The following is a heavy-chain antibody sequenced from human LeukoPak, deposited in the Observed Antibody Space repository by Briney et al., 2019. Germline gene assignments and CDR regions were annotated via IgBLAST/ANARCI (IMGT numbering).Heavy chain of an antibody. Sequence: GASVKVSCEASGYTFTDYYMYWVRQAPGQGLEWMGWVNPNSGDTNYAQKFQGRVTMTRDTSISTAYMDLSGLRSDDTAVYYCARGPLSPYFDYWGQGTLVTVSS. J-gene: IGHJ4*02. CDR2: VNPNSGDT. V-gene: IGHV1-2*02. CDR3: ARGPLSPYFDY. CDR1: GYTFTDYY. D-gene: IGHD3-16*01.